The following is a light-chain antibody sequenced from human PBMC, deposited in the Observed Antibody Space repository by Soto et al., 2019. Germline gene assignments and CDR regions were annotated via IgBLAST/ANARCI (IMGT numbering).Light chain of an antibody. CDR1: QSVLHSSNNKNY. J-gene: IGKJ4*01. CDR3: QQYYSTPLT. V-gene: IGKV4-1*01. Sequence: DIVMTQSPDSLAVSLGERATINCKSSQSVLHSSNNKNYLAWYQQKPGQTPKLLVYWASTRESGVPDRFSGSGSGTDFTLTISSLQAEDVADYYCQQYYSTPLTFGGGTKVEIK. CDR2: WAS.